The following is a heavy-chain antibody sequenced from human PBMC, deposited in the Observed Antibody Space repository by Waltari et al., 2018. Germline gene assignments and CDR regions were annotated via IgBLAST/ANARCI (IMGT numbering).Heavy chain of an antibody. V-gene: IGHV1-2*02. CDR2: INPNSGGT. J-gene: IGHJ4*02. Sequence: QVQLVQSGAEVKKPGASVKVSCKASGYTFTGYYMPRLRTAPGQGLEWMGWINPNSGGTNYAQKFQGRVTMTRDTSISTAYMELSRLRSDDTAVYYCARDFSPYYDSSGYSDYWGQGTLVTVSS. CDR1: GYTFTGYY. D-gene: IGHD3-22*01. CDR3: ARDFSPYYDSSGYSDY.